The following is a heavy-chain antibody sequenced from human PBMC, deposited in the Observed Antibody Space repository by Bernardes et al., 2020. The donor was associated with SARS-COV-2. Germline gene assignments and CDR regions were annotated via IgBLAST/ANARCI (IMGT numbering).Heavy chain of an antibody. D-gene: IGHD1-1*01. J-gene: IGHJ6*02. CDR3: TRPMRPTKNNTTGTTIYYYGADV. Sequence: GESLKISCKGSGYSFSNYWITWVRQMPGKGLEWMGRIDPDDSYTNYSPSFQGHVTVSADKSITTAYLQWSSLKASDTAVYYCTRPMRPTKNNTTGTTIYYYGADVWGQGTTVTVSS. V-gene: IGHV5-10-1*01. CDR1: GYSFSNYW. CDR2: IDPDDSYT.